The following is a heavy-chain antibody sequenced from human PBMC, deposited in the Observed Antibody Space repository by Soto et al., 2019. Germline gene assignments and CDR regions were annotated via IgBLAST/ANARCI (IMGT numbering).Heavy chain of an antibody. V-gene: IGHV1-8*01. CDR1: GYTFTSYD. Sequence: QVQLVQSGAEVKKPGASVKVSCKASGYTFTSYDINWVRQATGQGLEWMGWMNPNSGNTGYAQKFQGRVTMTRNTSISTAYMELRSLRSEDTAVYYCARGGDYSNYLDRPLTADWGQGPLVTVSS. CDR2: MNPNSGNT. J-gene: IGHJ4*02. D-gene: IGHD4-4*01. CDR3: ARGGDYSNYLDRPLTAD.